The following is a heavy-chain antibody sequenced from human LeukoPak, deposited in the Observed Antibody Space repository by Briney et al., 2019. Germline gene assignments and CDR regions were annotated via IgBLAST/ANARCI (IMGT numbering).Heavy chain of an antibody. V-gene: IGHV4-34*01. CDR3: ARGYYDILTGPHPYFDY. J-gene: IGHJ4*02. D-gene: IGHD3-9*01. Sequence: SETLSLTCAVYGESFSGYYWSWIRQPPGKGLEWIGEINHSGNTNYNPSLKSRVTISVDTSKNQFSLKLSSVTAADTAVYYCARGYYDILTGPHPYFDYWGRGTLVTVSS. CDR1: GESFSGYY. CDR2: INHSGNT.